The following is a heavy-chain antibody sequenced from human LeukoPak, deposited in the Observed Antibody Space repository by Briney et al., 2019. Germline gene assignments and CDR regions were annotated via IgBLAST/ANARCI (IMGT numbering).Heavy chain of an antibody. J-gene: IGHJ4*02. CDR2: INTHTGNP. CDR1: GYTFTSYP. V-gene: IGHV7-4-1*02. Sequence: GASVKVSRKASGYTFTSYPMNWVRQAPGQGLEWMGSINTHTGNPTYAQGFTGRFVFSFDTSVSTAYLQISSLKAEDIAVYYCAKVGSGSYLYWGQGTLVTVSS. CDR3: AKVGSGSYLY. D-gene: IGHD1-26*01.